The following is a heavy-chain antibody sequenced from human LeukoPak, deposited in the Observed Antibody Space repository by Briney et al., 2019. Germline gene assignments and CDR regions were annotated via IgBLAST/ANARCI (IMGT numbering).Heavy chain of an antibody. CDR3: ARGGGAYCGSDCYRNFDC. CDR1: GFTVSGNY. Sequence: GGSLRLSCAASGFTVSGNYMSWVRPAPGEGLEWVSVIYSNGNKYYADSVKGRFTISRDNSKNMLYLEMNSLRADDTAMYYCARGGGAYCGSDCYRNFDCWGQGTLVTVSS. D-gene: IGHD2-21*02. CDR2: IYSNGNK. J-gene: IGHJ4*02. V-gene: IGHV3-66*01.